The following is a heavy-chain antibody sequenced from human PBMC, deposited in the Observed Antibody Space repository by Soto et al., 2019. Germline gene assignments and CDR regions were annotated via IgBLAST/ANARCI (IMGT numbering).Heavy chain of an antibody. Sequence: GGSLSLSCAGSGFTFRGYAMSWVRQAPGKGLEWVSSISSSSSYIYYADSVKGRFTISRDNAKNSLYLQMNSLRAEDTAVYYCATEQLVDAFDIWGQGTMVTVSS. CDR3: ATEQLVDAFDI. CDR1: GFTFRGYA. J-gene: IGHJ3*02. CDR2: ISSSSSYI. V-gene: IGHV3-21*01. D-gene: IGHD6-6*01.